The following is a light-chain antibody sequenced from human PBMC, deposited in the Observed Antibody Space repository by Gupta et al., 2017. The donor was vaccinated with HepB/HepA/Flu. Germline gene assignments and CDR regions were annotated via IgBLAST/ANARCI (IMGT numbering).Light chain of an antibody. CDR1: QIISSY. J-gene: IGKJ4*01. V-gene: IGKV1-39*01. CDR3: QQSYTTPLT. Sequence: DIWKIQHPSSLSASVGDRVTITCRASQIISSYLNWYQQKPGKAPNLLIYAASSVESGVPSRFSGSGSGTDFALTISSLQPEDFATYYCQQSYTTPLTFGGGTKVEIK. CDR2: AAS.